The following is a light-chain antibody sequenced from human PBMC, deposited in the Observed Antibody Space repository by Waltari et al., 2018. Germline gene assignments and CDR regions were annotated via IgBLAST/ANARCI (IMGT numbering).Light chain of an antibody. CDR3: LLFYSGPRV. CDR2: DTN. Sequence: QAVVTQEPSLTVSPGETVTLTCVSSTGAVTSGHYPYWFHQKPGQAPRTRVFDTNIKHSWTPSRFSGSLLGGKAALTLSRAQPDDEAEYYCLLFYSGPRVFGGGTKLTVL. V-gene: IGLV7-46*01. CDR1: TGAVTSGHY. J-gene: IGLJ2*01.